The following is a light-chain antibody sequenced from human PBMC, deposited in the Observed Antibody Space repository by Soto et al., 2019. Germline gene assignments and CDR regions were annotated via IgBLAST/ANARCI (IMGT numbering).Light chain of an antibody. CDR3: QPYASSLRGV. CDR2: GNS. CDR1: SSNIGAGYD. J-gene: IGLJ1*01. Sequence: QSVLTQPPSVSGAPGQRVTISCTGSSSNIGAGYDVHWYQQLPGTAPKLLIYGNSNRPSGVPDRFSGSKSGTSASLAITGLQPDDEDAYYCQPYASSLRGVFGTGTKATV. V-gene: IGLV1-40*01.